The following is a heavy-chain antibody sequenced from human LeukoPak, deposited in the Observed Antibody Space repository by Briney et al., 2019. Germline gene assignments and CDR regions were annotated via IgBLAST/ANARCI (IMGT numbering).Heavy chain of an antibody. CDR3: AKDRPLLGSGSPFDY. J-gene: IGHJ4*02. CDR1: GFTFSSYA. Sequence: GGSLRLSCAASGFTFSSYAMSWVRQAPGKGLEWVSAISDSGGSTYYADSVKGRFTISRDNSRNTLYLQMNSLRAEDTAVYYCAKDRPLLGSGSPFDYWGQGTLVTVSS. D-gene: IGHD3-10*01. CDR2: ISDSGGST. V-gene: IGHV3-23*01.